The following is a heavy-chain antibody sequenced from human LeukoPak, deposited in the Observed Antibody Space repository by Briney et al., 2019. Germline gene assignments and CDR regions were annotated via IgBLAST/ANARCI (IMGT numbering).Heavy chain of an antibody. D-gene: IGHD6-19*01. CDR1: GFTFSNYA. J-gene: IGHJ4*02. CDR2: ISGSDST. V-gene: IGHV3-23*01. Sequence: GGSLRLSCAASGFTFSNYAMRWVRQAPGKGLEWVSGISGSDSTYYADSVKGRFTISRDNSKNTLYLQMNSLRAEDTAVYYCARRSGIAVAGAFDYWGQGTLVTVSS. CDR3: ARRSGIAVAGAFDY.